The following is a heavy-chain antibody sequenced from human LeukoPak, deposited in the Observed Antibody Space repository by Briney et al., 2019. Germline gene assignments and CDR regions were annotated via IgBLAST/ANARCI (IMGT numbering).Heavy chain of an antibody. V-gene: IGHV1-2*06. CDR3: AREIGGATSFDY. J-gene: IGHJ4*02. CDR1: GYTFTDYY. D-gene: IGHD1-26*01. CDR2: ITPNNGGT. Sequence: ASVKLSCKAAGYTFTDYYMHWVRQAPGQGFEWMGRITPNNGGTNYAQKFQGRVTMTRATSISTADIELSRLRSDDTAVYYCAREIGGATSFDYWVQGALVTVSS.